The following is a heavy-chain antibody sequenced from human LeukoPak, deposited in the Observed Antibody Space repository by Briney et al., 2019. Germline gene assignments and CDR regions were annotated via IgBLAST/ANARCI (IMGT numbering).Heavy chain of an antibody. CDR1: GFTFSSYS. J-gene: IGHJ6*02. CDR3: ARDRGLWNYYYGMDV. V-gene: IGHV3-48*01. D-gene: IGHD4/OR15-4a*01. Sequence: PGGSLRLSCAASGFTFSSYSMNWVRQAPGKGLEWVSYISSSSSTIYYADSVKGRFTISRDNAKNSLYLQMNSLRAEDTAVYYCARDRGLWNYYYGMDVWGQGTTVTVSS. CDR2: ISSSSSTI.